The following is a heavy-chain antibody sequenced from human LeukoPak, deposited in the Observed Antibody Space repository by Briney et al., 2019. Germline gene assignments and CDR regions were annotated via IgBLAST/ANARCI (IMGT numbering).Heavy chain of an antibody. J-gene: IGHJ3*02. Sequence: ETLSLTCTVSGYSISSGYYWGWMRQPPGKGLEWIGSIYHSGSTYYNPSLNSRVTISVDTSKNQFSLKLSSVTAADTAVYYCARDDYYDSNNAFDMWGQGTMVTVSS. CDR1: GYSISSGYY. D-gene: IGHD3-22*01. V-gene: IGHV4-38-2*02. CDR3: ARDDYYDSNNAFDM. CDR2: IYHSGST.